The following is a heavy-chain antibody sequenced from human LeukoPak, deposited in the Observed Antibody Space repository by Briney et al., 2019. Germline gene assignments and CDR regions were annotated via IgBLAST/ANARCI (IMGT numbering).Heavy chain of an antibody. J-gene: IGHJ6*02. CDR2: IYYSGST. CDR3: ARDDHSPHYHYAMGV. CDR1: GDSISSGGYY. Sequence: SETLSLTCTVSGDSISSGGYYWSWIRQHPGKGLEWIGYIYYSGSTYYNPSLKSRVTISVDTSKNQFSLKLSSVTAADTAVYYCARDDHSPHYHYAMGVWGQGITVTVSS. D-gene: IGHD4-11*01. V-gene: IGHV4-31*03.